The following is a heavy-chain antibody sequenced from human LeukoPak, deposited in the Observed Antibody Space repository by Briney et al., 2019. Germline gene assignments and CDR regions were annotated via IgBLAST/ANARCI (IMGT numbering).Heavy chain of an antibody. CDR3: TRESNLKYYYGSGSYAPLLYYYYYYMDV. CDR2: IRSKAYGGTT. Sequence: GGSLRLSCAASGFTFRTYWMSWVRQAPGKGLEWVGFIRSKAYGGTTEYAASVKGRFTISRDDSKSIAYLQMNSLKTEDTAVYYCTRESNLKYYYGSGSYAPLLYYYYYYMDVWGKGTTVTISS. CDR1: GFTFRTYW. V-gene: IGHV3-49*04. D-gene: IGHD3-10*01. J-gene: IGHJ6*03.